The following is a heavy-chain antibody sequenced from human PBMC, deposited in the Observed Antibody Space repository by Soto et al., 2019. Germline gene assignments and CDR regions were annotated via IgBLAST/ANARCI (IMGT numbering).Heavy chain of an antibody. J-gene: IGHJ4*02. CDR1: GYSFTNFH. CDR3: ARDVIGQDNYETIGYYLDH. D-gene: IGHD3-22*01. Sequence: QVQLSQFGAEVKKPGASVKVSCKASGYSFTNFHIHWVRQAPGQGLEWMGMIDPSGGITRDAQRLQGRITMTRDASTSTVYMELSSLTSEDTAVYYCARDVIGQDNYETIGYYLDHWGQGTLVTVSS. V-gene: IGHV1-46*01. CDR2: IDPSGGIT.